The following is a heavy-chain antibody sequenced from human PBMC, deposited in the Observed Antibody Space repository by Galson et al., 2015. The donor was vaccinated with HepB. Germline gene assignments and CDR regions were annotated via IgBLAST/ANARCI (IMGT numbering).Heavy chain of an antibody. Sequence: QSGAEVKKPGESLRISCKGSGYSFNSYWIDWVRQMPGKGLEWMGRIDPSDSHTNYSPSFQGHITMSSDKSTNTAYLQWSSLKASDTGIYYCARVVKLLGATPRFDPWGQGTLVIVSS. CDR2: IDPSDSHT. CDR1: GYSFNSYW. V-gene: IGHV5-10-1*01. J-gene: IGHJ5*02. CDR3: ARVVKLLGATPRFDP. D-gene: IGHD1-26*01.